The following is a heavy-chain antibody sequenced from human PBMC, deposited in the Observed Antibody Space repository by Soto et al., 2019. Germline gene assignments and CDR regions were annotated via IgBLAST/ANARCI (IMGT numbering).Heavy chain of an antibody. D-gene: IGHD2-21*02. CDR1: GFTFSSYA. J-gene: IGHJ5*02. CDR2: ISGSGGST. Sequence: PGGSLRLSCAASGFTFSSYAMSWVRQAPGKGLEWVSAISGSGGSTYYADSVKGRFTISRDNSKNTVYLQMNGLTVEDTAVYYCARESGDWPLNWFDPWGQGTLVTVS. V-gene: IGHV3-23*01. CDR3: ARESGDWPLNWFDP.